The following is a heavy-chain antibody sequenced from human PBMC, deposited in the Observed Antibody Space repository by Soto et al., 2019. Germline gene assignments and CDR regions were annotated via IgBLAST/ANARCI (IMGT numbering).Heavy chain of an antibody. V-gene: IGHV3-74*01. Sequence: EVQLVESGGGLVQPGGSLRLSCAASGFTFGSYWMHWVRQAPGKGLVWVSRINTDGSITSSADSVKGRFTISRDNAKNTLYLQMNSLGAEDTAVYYCARGRGYCSGGSCHFDHWGQGTLVTVSS. CDR2: INTDGSIT. CDR3: ARGRGYCSGGSCHFDH. CDR1: GFTFGSYW. D-gene: IGHD2-15*01. J-gene: IGHJ4*02.